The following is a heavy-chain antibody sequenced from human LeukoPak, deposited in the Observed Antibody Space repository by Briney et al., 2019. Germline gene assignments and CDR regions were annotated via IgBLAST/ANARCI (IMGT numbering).Heavy chain of an antibody. Sequence: SETLSLTCTVSGGSISSYYWSWLRQPPGKGLEWIGYIYYSGSTNYNPSLKSRVTISVDTSKNQFSLKLSSVTAADTAVYYCARNNIAVAGKGSWFDPWGQGTLVTVSS. CDR2: IYYSGST. J-gene: IGHJ5*02. D-gene: IGHD6-19*01. CDR3: ARNNIAVAGKGSWFDP. V-gene: IGHV4-59*01. CDR1: GGSISSYY.